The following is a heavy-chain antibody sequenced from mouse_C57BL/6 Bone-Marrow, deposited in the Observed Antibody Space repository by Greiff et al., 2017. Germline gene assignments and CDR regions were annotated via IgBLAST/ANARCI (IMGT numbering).Heavy chain of an antibody. J-gene: IGHJ3*01. CDR3: ASGGDYAWFAY. CDR2: IYPSDSET. Sequence: QVQLQQSGAELVRPGSSVKLSCKASGYTFTSYWMDWVKQRPGQGLEWIGKIYPSDSETHYNQKFKDKATLTVDKSSSTAYMQLSSLTSEDSAVYFCASGGDYAWFAYWGQGTLVTVSA. D-gene: IGHD2-4*01. CDR1: GYTFTSYW. V-gene: IGHV1-61*01.